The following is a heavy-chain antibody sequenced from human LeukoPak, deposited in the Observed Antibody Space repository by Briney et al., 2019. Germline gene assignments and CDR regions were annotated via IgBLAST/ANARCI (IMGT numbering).Heavy chain of an antibody. D-gene: IGHD6-19*01. CDR3: AKSSGYSSEMAQDY. CDR2: INPNSGGT. J-gene: IGHJ4*02. Sequence: GASVKVSCKASGYTFTGYYMHWVRPAPGQGLEWMGLINPNSGGTHYAQKFQGRVTMTRDTSITTAYMEVSRLRSDDTAVYFCAKSSGYSSEMAQDYWGQGTLVTVSS. V-gene: IGHV1-2*02. CDR1: GYTFTGYY.